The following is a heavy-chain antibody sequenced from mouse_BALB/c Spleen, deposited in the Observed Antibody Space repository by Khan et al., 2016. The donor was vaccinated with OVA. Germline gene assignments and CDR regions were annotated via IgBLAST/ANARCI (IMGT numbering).Heavy chain of an antibody. J-gene: IGHJ4*01. CDR3: ARAYYGYDGYYAMDY. CDR1: GFSLSRYN. CDR2: IWGGGGT. D-gene: IGHD2-14*01. V-gene: IGHV2-6-4*01. Sequence: QMQLEESGPGLVAPSQSLSITCTVSGFSLSRYNIHWVRQPPGKGLEWLGMIWGGGGTDYNSPLKSRLSIRKDNSQSQVLLKMNSLQTDDTAMYYCARAYYGYDGYYAMDYWGQGTSVTVSS.